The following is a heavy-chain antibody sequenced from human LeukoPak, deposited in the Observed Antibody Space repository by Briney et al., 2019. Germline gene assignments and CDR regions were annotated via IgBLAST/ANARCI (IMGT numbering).Heavy chain of an antibody. CDR1: GSTFTDYY. J-gene: IGHJ5*02. CDR2: INTKTGRT. Sequence: ASLTVSCKTSGSTFTDYYIHWVRQAPGQGLEWMGWINTKTGRTSFARTFQGRVILTRDPSITTVYMDMAWLTSDDTAIYFCARADFIDAGPYVIAPWGQGTLVTVSS. V-gene: IGHV1-2*02. D-gene: IGHD3-3*01. CDR3: ARADFIDAGPYVIAP.